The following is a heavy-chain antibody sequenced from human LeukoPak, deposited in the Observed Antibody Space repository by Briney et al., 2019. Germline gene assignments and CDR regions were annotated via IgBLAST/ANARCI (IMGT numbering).Heavy chain of an antibody. Sequence: GGALRLSCAPSGFIFIKYEMRGVRQAPGKGLEWVSYISSRGGAIYYADSLKGRFTISRDNAKNSLYLQMNNLRAEDPAVYYCARMGDCYKLCGLDYWGQGNLVTVSS. D-gene: IGHD5-24*01. V-gene: IGHV3-48*03. CDR1: GFIFIKYE. CDR3: ARMGDCYKLCGLDY. CDR2: ISSRGGAI. J-gene: IGHJ4*02.